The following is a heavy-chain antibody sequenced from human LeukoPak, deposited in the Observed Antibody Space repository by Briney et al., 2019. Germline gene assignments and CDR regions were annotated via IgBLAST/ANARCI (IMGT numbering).Heavy chain of an antibody. CDR3: ARLVRSLRAFDI. J-gene: IGHJ3*02. D-gene: IGHD4-23*01. CDR2: IYYSGST. V-gene: IGHV4-39*01. Sequence: PSETLSLTXTVSGGSISSSSYYWGWIRQPPGKGLEWIGSIYYSGSTYYNPSLKSRVTISVDTSKNQFSLKLSSVTAADTAVYYCARLVRSLRAFDIWGQGTMVTVSS. CDR1: GGSISSSSYY.